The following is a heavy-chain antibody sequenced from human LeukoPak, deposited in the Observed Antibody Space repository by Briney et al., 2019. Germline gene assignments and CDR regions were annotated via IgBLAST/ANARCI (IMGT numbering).Heavy chain of an antibody. J-gene: IGHJ5*01. D-gene: IGHD3-10*01. CDR3: ARDMVRGVKDAFDS. Sequence: PGGSLRLSCTASGFTFSQYEMNWVRQAPGKGLEWVAYITSGGGSLHYADSVQGRFTISRDNAKNSLFLQMNSLRAEDTAVYYCARDMVRGVKDAFDSWGQGTLVTVSS. CDR1: GFTFSQYE. CDR2: ITSGGGSL. V-gene: IGHV3-48*03.